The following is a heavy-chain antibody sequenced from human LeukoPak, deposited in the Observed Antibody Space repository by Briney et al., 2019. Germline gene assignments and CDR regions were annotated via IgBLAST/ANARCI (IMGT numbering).Heavy chain of an antibody. CDR2: ITGNSHTI. CDR3: AEHTINWYHFEY. D-gene: IGHD1-1*01. V-gene: IGHV3-48*01. J-gene: IGHJ4*02. CDR1: GFTFSSYW. Sequence: PGGSLRLSCAASGFTFSSYWMSWVRQAPGKGLEWVSYITGNSHTIYYADSVKGRFTISRDNSKNTLYLQMNSLRAEDSAVYYCAEHTINWYHFEYWGQGTLVTVSS.